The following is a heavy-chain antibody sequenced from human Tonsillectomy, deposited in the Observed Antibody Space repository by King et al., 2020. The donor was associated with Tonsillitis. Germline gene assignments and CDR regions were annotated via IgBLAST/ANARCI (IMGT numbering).Heavy chain of an antibody. J-gene: IGHJ4*02. D-gene: IGHD6-13*01. CDR3: AASGGKAAPWIDY. V-gene: IGHV5-51*03. CDR1: GYPFTRFC. CDR2: NFPGDSDT. Sequence: QLVQSGAEVKKPGESLKISCKGSGYPFTRFCIGWVRQMPGKGLEWMGVNFPGDSDTRYSPSFQGQATISSDKSISTVYLQWSSLKASDTAIYYCAASGGKAAPWIDYWGQGTLVTVSS.